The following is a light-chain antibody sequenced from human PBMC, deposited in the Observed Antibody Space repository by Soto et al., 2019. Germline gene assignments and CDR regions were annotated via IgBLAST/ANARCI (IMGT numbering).Light chain of an antibody. CDR3: QMYNSYSWT. CDR2: KAS. V-gene: IGKV1-5*03. Sequence: DIQMAQSPSTLSASVGDRVTITCRASQNIGTWLAWYQQKPGKAPKVLIYKASNLESGVPSRFSGSGSGTEFTLSISSLQPDDFATYYCQMYNSYSWTFGQGTKVDIK. J-gene: IGKJ1*01. CDR1: QNIGTW.